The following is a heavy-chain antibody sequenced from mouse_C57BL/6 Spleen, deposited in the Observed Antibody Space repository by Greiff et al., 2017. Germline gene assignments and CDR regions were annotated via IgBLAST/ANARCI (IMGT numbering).Heavy chain of an antibody. Sequence: EVKLVESGGGLVKPGGSLKLSCAASGFTFSDYGMHWVRQAPEKGLEWVAYISSGSSTIYYADTVKGRFTNSRDNAKNTLFLQMTSLRSEATAMYYCARSYTVVGVDYWGQGTTLTVSS. V-gene: IGHV5-17*01. CDR3: ARSYTVVGVDY. CDR1: GFTFSDYG. CDR2: ISSGSSTI. D-gene: IGHD1-1*01. J-gene: IGHJ2*01.